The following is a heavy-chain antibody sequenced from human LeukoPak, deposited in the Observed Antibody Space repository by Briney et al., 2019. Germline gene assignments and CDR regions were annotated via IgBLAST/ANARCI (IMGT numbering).Heavy chain of an antibody. CDR2: ISSSSSYI. D-gene: IGHD2-15*01. CDR3: ARDEQADSTPDGMDV. V-gene: IGHV3-21*01. J-gene: IGHJ6*02. CDR1: GFTFSSYS. Sequence: GGSLRLSCAASGFTFSSYSMNWVRQGPGKGLECVSSISSSSSYIYYAHSVKGRFTISRDNAKNSLYLQMNSLRAEDTAVYYCARDEQADSTPDGMDVWGQGTTVTVSS.